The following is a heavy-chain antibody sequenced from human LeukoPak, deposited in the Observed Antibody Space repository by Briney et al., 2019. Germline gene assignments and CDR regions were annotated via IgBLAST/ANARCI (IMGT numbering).Heavy chain of an antibody. CDR1: GGTFSSYA. CDR3: AREGYSGYSYGPDY. V-gene: IGHV1-69*01. J-gene: IGHJ4*02. D-gene: IGHD5-18*01. Sequence: SVKVSCKASGGTFSSYAISWVRQAPGQGLEWMGGIIPIFGIANYAQKFQGRVTITADESTSTAYMELSSLRSEDTAVYYCAREGYSGYSYGPDYWGQGALVTVSS. CDR2: IIPIFGIA.